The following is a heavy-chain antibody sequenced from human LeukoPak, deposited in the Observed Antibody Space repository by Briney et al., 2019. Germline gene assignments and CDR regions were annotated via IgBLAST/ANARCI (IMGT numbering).Heavy chain of an antibody. J-gene: IGHJ4*02. CDR1: GYTFTGYY. V-gene: IGHV1-2*02. CDR2: INPNSGGT. Sequence: ASVKVSCKASGYTFTGYYMHWVRQAPGQGLEWMGWINPNSGGTNYAQKFQGRVTMTRDTSISTAYMELSRLRSDDTAVYYCARAMGDCSGGSCYSGPDPNFDYWGQGTLVTVSS. D-gene: IGHD2-15*01. CDR3: ARAMGDCSGGSCYSGPDPNFDY.